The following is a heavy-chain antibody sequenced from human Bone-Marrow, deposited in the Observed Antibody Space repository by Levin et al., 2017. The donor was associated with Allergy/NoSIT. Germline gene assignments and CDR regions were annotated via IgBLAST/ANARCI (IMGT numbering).Heavy chain of an antibody. CDR3: ARAGAGYCSGGSCLGWFDP. Sequence: GESLKISCAASGFIFSNYGMHWARQAPGKGLEWVALILYDGSNTYYSDSVKGRFTISRDNSKNTLYLQMNSLTAEDTAVYYCARAGAGYCSGGSCLGWFDPWGQGTLVTVSS. D-gene: IGHD2-15*01. CDR1: GFIFSNYG. CDR2: ILYDGSNT. V-gene: IGHV3-33*05. J-gene: IGHJ5*02.